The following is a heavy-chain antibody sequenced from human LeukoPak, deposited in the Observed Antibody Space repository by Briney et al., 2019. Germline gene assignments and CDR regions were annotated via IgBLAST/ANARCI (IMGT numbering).Heavy chain of an antibody. Sequence: GGSLRLSCAASGFTFSSYAMSWVRQAPGKGLEWVSAISGSGGSTYCADSVKGRFTISRDNSKNTLYLQMNSLRAEDTAVYYCAKDGRIVVAEDYWGQGTLVTVSS. V-gene: IGHV3-23*01. CDR3: AKDGRIVVAEDY. CDR1: GFTFSSYA. CDR2: ISGSGGST. D-gene: IGHD2-21*01. J-gene: IGHJ4*02.